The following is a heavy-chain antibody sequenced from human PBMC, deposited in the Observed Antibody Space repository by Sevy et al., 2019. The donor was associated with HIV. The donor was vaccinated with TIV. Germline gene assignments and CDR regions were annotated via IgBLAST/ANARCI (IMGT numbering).Heavy chain of an antibody. D-gene: IGHD3-16*02. CDR1: GGSISSSSYY. J-gene: IGHJ4*02. CDR3: ARPIMITFGGVIVSVYFDY. V-gene: IGHV4-39*01. Sequence: SETLSLTCTVSGGSISSSSYYWGWIRQPPGKGLEWIGSIYYSGSTYYNPSLKSLVTISVDTSKNQFSLKLSSVTAADTAVYYCARPIMITFGGVIVSVYFDYWGQGTLVTVSS. CDR2: IYYSGST.